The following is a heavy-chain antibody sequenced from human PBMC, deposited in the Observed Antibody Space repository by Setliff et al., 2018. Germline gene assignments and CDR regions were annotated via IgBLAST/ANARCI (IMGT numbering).Heavy chain of an antibody. V-gene: IGHV1-46*01. CDR1: GYTFTNHY. CDR2: INPGGGST. J-gene: IGHJ4*02. CDR3: ARRYYDSYARYYVVGDY. Sequence: ASVKVSCKASGYTFTNHYMHWVRQAPGQGLEWMGMINPGGGSTTYAQKFQGRVTMTRDTSTSTVYMELSSLRTEDTAVYYCARRYYDSYARYYVVGDYWGQGTPGTVPQ. D-gene: IGHD3-22*01.